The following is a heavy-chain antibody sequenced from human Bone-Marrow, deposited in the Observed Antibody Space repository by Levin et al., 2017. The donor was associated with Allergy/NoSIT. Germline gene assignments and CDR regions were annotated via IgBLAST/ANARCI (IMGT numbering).Heavy chain of an antibody. J-gene: IGHJ4*02. CDR3: ARAPWEPLFDY. D-gene: IGHD1-26*01. V-gene: IGHV4-59*01. CDR2: IYYSGST. CDR1: GGSISSYY. Sequence: SETLSLTCTVSGGSISSYYWSWIRQPPGKGLEWIGYIYYSGSTNYNPSLKSRVTISVDTSKNQFSLKLSSVTAADTAVYYCARAPWEPLFDYWGQGTLVTVSS.